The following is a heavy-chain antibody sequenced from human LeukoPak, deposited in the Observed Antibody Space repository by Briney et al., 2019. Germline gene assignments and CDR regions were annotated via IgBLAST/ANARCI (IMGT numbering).Heavy chain of an antibody. D-gene: IGHD2-2*01. CDR1: EFTFSSYA. CDR3: ARVGTTSWYY. CDR2: MSGSGGST. Sequence: GGSLRLSRAASEFTFSSYAMNWVRQAPGKGLEWVSAMSGSGGSTYYADSVKGRFTISRDNAKNSLYLQMSSLRAEDTAVYYCARVGTTSWYYWGQGTLVTVSS. V-gene: IGHV3-23*01. J-gene: IGHJ4*02.